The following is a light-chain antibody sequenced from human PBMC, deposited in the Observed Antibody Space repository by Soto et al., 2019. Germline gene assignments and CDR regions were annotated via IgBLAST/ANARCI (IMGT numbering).Light chain of an antibody. Sequence: QSARAQPPSASGSPGQSVTISCTGTSSDVGGYYYFSWYQQHPGKAPKLMIYEVSKRPSGVPDRFSGSKSGNTASLTVSGLQAEDEADYYCSSYAGTNTPYVFGTGTKVTVL. V-gene: IGLV2-8*01. CDR2: EVS. CDR1: SSDVGGYYY. CDR3: SSYAGTNTPYV. J-gene: IGLJ1*01.